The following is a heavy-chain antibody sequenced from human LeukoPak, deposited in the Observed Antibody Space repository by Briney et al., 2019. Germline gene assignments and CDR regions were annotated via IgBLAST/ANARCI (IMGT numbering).Heavy chain of an antibody. D-gene: IGHD2-2*01. Sequence: GGSLRLSCAASGFTFSSYWMSWVRRAPGKGLEWVANIKQDGSEKYYVDSVKGRFTISRDNAKNSLYLQMNSLRAEDTAVYYCARDLGGSTSCYSPWGQGTLVTVSS. CDR3: ARDLGGSTSCYSP. V-gene: IGHV3-7*01. CDR2: IKQDGSEK. J-gene: IGHJ5*02. CDR1: GFTFSSYW.